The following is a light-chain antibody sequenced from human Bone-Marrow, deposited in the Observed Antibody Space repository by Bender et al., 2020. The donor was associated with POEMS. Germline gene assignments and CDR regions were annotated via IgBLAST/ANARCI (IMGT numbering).Light chain of an antibody. CDR1: SRDIGGYRY. CDR3: SSFTSSSTVL. J-gene: IGLJ2*01. CDR2: DVS. Sequence: QSALTQPASVSGSPGQSITISCTGTSRDIGGYRYVSWYQQHPGKVPKLIIYDVSDRPSGVSNRFSGSKSGNTASLTISGLQAEDEADYYCSSFTSSSTVLFGGGTKLTVL. V-gene: IGLV2-14*01.